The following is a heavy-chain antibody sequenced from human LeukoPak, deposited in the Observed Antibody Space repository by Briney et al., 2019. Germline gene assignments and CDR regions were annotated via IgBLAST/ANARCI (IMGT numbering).Heavy chain of an antibody. J-gene: IGHJ5*02. CDR3: ARRRSGYDSDWFDP. CDR1: GYTFTSYA. D-gene: IGHD5-12*01. CDR2: INAGNGIT. V-gene: IGHV1-3*01. Sequence: GASVKVSCKASGYTFTSYAMHWVRQAPGQRLEWMGWINAGNGITKYSQKFQGRVTITRDTSASTAYMELSSLRSEGTAVYYCARRRSGYDSDWFDPWGQGTLVTVSS.